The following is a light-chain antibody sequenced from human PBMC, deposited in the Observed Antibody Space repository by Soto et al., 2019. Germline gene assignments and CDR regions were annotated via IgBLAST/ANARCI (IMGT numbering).Light chain of an antibody. CDR1: QSISYW. J-gene: IGKJ1*01. V-gene: IGKV1-5*03. Sequence: DIQMTQSPSTLSASVGDRVTITCRASQSISYWLAWYQQKPGKAPNLLIYKASSLESGVQSRFSGSGSGTEFTLTISSLQPDDFATYYCQQYNSYWTFGQGTKVEIK. CDR3: QQYNSYWT. CDR2: KAS.